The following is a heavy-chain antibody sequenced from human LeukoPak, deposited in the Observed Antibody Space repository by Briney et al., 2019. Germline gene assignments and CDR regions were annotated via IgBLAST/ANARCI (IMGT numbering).Heavy chain of an antibody. CDR3: TRDLGNWDIDY. Sequence: PSETLSLTCTVSGGSVNSGSYFWGWVRQPPGKGLEWIGSVYSRGSTHYNPSLKSRVTISSDTSRNQFSLKLSSVTAADTAVYYCTRDLGNWDIDYWGQGTLVTVSS. CDR2: VYSRGST. J-gene: IGHJ4*02. V-gene: IGHV4-39*07. D-gene: IGHD7-27*01. CDR1: GGSVNSGSYF.